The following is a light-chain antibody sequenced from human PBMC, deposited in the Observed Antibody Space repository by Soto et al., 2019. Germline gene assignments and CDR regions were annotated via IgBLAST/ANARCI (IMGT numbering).Light chain of an antibody. J-gene: IGKJ5*01. CDR2: KAS. CDR1: QTIRSW. Sequence: DMQMTHSPSTLSVYTAERCTRTCRASQTIRSWLAWYQQKPGKAPKLLIYKASSLESGVPSRFSGSGSGTDFTLTISRLQPEDFAPYYYQQSYSTTRFTFGQGTRLE. V-gene: IGKV1-5*03. CDR3: QQSYSTTRFT.